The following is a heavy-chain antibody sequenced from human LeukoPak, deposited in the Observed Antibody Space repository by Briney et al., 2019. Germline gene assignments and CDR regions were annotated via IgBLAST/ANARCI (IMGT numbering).Heavy chain of an antibody. CDR3: VGWSATRIDY. Sequence: SETLSLTCTVSGGSISSDYWSWIRQPAGKGLEWIGRIYSSGSTNYNPSLKSRLTMSVDTSKNQFSLKLSSVTAADTAVYYCVGWSATRIDYWGQGTLVTVSS. CDR1: GGSISSDY. J-gene: IGHJ4*02. D-gene: IGHD3-3*01. CDR2: IYSSGST. V-gene: IGHV4-4*07.